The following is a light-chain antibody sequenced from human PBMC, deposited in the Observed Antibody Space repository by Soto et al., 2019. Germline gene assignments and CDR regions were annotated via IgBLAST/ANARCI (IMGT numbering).Light chain of an antibody. CDR2: GNS. CDR1: SSNIGAGYD. J-gene: IGLJ2*01. CDR3: QSYDSSLSGSV. V-gene: IGLV1-40*01. Sequence: QSVLTQPPSVSGAPGQRVTISCTGSSSNIGAGYDVHWYQQLPGTAPKLLIHGNSNRPSGVPDRFSGSKFGTSASLAITGLQAEDEADYYRQSYDSSLSGSVFGEGTKLTVL.